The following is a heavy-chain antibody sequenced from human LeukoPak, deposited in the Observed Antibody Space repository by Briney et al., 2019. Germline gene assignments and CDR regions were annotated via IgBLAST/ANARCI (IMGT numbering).Heavy chain of an antibody. Sequence: ASVTVSCKASGYTFTCCGIGWVRQAPGQGLEWMGWISAYNGHTKYAQKLQGRVTMTTDTSTSTAYMELRSLRSEDTAVYYCATSVTVVADYWGQGTLVTVSS. J-gene: IGHJ4*02. D-gene: IGHD4-23*01. CDR3: ATSVTVVADY. CDR2: ISAYNGHT. CDR1: GYTFTCCG. V-gene: IGHV1-18*01.